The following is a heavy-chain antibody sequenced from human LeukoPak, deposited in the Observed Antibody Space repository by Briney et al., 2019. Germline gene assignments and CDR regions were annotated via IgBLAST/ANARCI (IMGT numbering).Heavy chain of an antibody. CDR3: ARHSLFLARYDDYGDYLLSGGWFDP. J-gene: IGHJ5*02. CDR2: IYYSGST. D-gene: IGHD4-17*01. Sequence: PSETLSLTCTVSGGSISSSSYYWGWIRQPPGKGLEWIGSIYYSGSTYYNPSLKSRVTISVDTSKNQFSLKLSSVTAADTAVYYCARHSLFLARYDDYGDYLLSGGWFDPWGQGTLVTVSS. V-gene: IGHV4-39*01. CDR1: GGSISSSSYY.